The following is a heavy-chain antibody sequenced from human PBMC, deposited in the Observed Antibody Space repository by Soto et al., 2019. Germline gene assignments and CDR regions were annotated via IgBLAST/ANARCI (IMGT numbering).Heavy chain of an antibody. J-gene: IGHJ4*02. V-gene: IGHV1-8*02. Sequence: QVQLMQSGAEVRKPGASVKVSCKASGYTFTDYDINWVRQATGQGLEWLGWMTPKSGYTGYAQKFQGRVTLTRDTSRDTSYMELSSLTSEDTAVYYGARNLYSAGDFDHWGQGTLVTVSS. CDR3: ARNLYSAGDFDH. CDR2: MTPKSGYT. D-gene: IGHD3-16*01. CDR1: GYTFTDYD.